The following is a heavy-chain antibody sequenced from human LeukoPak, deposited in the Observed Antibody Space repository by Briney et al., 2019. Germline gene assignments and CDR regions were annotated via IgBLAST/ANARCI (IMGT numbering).Heavy chain of an antibody. CDR2: IYYSGIT. D-gene: IGHD6-13*01. V-gene: IGHV4-30-4*08. J-gene: IGHJ4*02. Sequence: SSETLSLTCTVSGGSISSGDYYWSWIRQPPKKGLEWIGYIYYSGITYYNPSLKSRVTISGDTSKNQFSLKLSSVTAADTAVYYCARADIAAAGGGYFDYWGQGTLVTVSS. CDR1: GGSISSGDYY. CDR3: ARADIAAAGGGYFDY.